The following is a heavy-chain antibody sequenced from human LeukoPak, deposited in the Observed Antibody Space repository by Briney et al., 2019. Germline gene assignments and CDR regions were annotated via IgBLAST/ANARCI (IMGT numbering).Heavy chain of an antibody. Sequence: PSETLSLTCTVSGGSISSGGYYWSWIRQHPGKGLEWIGYIYYSGSTYYNPSLKSRVTISVDTSKNQFSLKLSSVTAADTAVYYCARARGGPAAEKLDYWGQGTLVTVSS. CDR3: ARARGGPAAEKLDY. D-gene: IGHD3-10*01. J-gene: IGHJ4*02. V-gene: IGHV4-31*03. CDR1: GGSISSGGYY. CDR2: IYYSGST.